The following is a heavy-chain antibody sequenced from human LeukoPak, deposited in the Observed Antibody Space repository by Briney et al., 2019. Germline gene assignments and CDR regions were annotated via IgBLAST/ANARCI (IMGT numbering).Heavy chain of an antibody. CDR1: GFTFSSYT. J-gene: IGHJ4*02. CDR3: AKVGSGDFDY. Sequence: GGSLRLSCAASGFTFSSYTMNWVRQAPGKGLEWVSSISGSSSYIFYAESLKGRFTISRDNAKNSLYLQVNSLRAEDTAVYYCAKVGSGDFDYWGQGTLVTVSS. CDR2: ISGSSSYI. V-gene: IGHV3-21*04. D-gene: IGHD5-12*01.